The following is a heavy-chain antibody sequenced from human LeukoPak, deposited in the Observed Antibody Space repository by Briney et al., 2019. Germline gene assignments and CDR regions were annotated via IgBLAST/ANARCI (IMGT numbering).Heavy chain of an antibody. CDR3: ARAVTDSSGYSYWFDP. D-gene: IGHD3-22*01. Sequence: ASVKVSCKASGYTFTSYDINWVAQATGQGLEWMGWMNANSGNTGYARKFQGRVTMTRNTSISTAYMELSSLRSEDTAVYYCARAVTDSSGYSYWFDPWGQGTLVTVSS. V-gene: IGHV1-8*01. CDR1: GYTFTSYD. J-gene: IGHJ5*02. CDR2: MNANSGNT.